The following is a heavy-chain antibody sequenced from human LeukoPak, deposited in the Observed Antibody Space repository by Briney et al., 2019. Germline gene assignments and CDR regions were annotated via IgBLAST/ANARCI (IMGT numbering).Heavy chain of an antibody. J-gene: IGHJ4*02. Sequence: GGSLRLSCAASGFTFSSYGMHWVRQAPGKGLEWVAVIWYDGSNKYYADSVKGRFTISRDNSNNTLYLQMNSLRAEDTAVYYCARGAGSGSYPLDYWGQGTLVTVSS. CDR1: GFTFSSYG. V-gene: IGHV3-33*01. CDR2: IWYDGSNK. CDR3: ARGAGSGSYPLDY. D-gene: IGHD1-26*01.